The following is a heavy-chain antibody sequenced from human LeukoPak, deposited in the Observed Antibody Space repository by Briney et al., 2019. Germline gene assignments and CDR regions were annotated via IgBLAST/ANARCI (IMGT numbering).Heavy chain of an antibody. CDR2: IYYSGST. V-gene: IGHV4-30-4*01. CDR1: GGSLSSGDYY. CDR3: ARVLYGSGSLYYFDY. D-gene: IGHD3-10*01. Sequence: PSQTLSLTCTVSGGSLSSGDYYWSWIRQPPGKGLEWIGYIYYSGSTYYNPSLKSRVTISVDTSKTQFSLKLSSVTAADTSVYYCARVLYGSGSLYYFDYWGQGTLVTVSP. J-gene: IGHJ4*02.